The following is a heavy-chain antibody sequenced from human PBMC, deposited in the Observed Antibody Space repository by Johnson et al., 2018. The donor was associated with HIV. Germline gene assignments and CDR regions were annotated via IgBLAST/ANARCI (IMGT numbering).Heavy chain of an antibody. Sequence: VQLVESGGGLVQPDRSLRLSCAASGFTFSSYALTWVRQAPGKGLEWVSTVSDGAGNTYYADSVKGRFTISRDNSKNTLYLQMNSLRAEDTAVYYCARDYREANAFDIWGQGTMVTVSS. V-gene: IGHV3-23*04. J-gene: IGHJ3*02. CDR3: ARDYREANAFDI. CDR2: VSDGAGNT. CDR1: GFTFSSYA. D-gene: IGHD1-26*01.